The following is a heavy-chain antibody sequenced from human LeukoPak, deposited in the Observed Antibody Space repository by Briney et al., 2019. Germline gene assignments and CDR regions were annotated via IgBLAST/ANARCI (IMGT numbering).Heavy chain of an antibody. CDR3: AKVSRVLRFLEWLSHFDY. CDR2: IRYDGSNK. V-gene: IGHV3-30*02. CDR1: GFTFSSYG. Sequence: GGSLRLSCAASGFTFSSYGMHWVRQAPGKGLEWVAFIRYDGSNKYYADSVKGRFTISRDNSKNTLYLQMNSLRAEDTAVYYCAKVSRVLRFLEWLSHFDYWGQGTLVTVSS. J-gene: IGHJ4*02. D-gene: IGHD3-3*01.